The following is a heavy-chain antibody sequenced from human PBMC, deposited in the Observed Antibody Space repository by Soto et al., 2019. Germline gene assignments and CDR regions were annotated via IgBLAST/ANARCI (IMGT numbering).Heavy chain of an antibody. CDR3: ARDSRLKLEMATIRFYYY. CDR2: ISAYNGNT. D-gene: IGHD5-12*01. Sequence: QVQLVQSGAEVKKPGASVKVSCKASGYTFTSYGISWVRQAPGQGLEWMGWISAYNGNTNYAQKRQGRVTMTTDTSTSTAYMELRSLRSDDTAVYYCARDSRLKLEMATIRFYYYWGQGTLVTVSS. J-gene: IGHJ4*02. CDR1: GYTFTSYG. V-gene: IGHV1-18*04.